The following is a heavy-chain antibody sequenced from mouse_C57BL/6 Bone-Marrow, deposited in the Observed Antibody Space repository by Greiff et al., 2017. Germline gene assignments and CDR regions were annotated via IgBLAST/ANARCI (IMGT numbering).Heavy chain of an antibody. CDR3: ASDQGWLPDWYFDV. CDR2: ISDGGGYT. V-gene: IGHV5-4*01. CDR1: GFTFSSYA. J-gene: IGHJ1*03. Sequence: EVQLQESGGGLVKPGGSLKLSCAASGFTFSSYAMSWVRQTPEKRLEWVAPISDGGGYTYYPDNVKGRFTLSRDNAKNHLYLQISNLKSEDTAIYYCASDQGWLPDWYFDVWGTGTTVTVSS. D-gene: IGHD2-3*01.